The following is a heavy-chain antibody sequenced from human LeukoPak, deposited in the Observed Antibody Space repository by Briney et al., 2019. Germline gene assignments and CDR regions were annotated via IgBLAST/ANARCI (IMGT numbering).Heavy chain of an antibody. CDR1: GYSISSGYY. CDR3: ARDVPTVQLWRTDAFDI. J-gene: IGHJ3*02. D-gene: IGHD5-18*01. V-gene: IGHV4-38-2*02. CDR2: IYHSGST. Sequence: PSETLSLTCTVSGYSISSGYYWGWIRQPPGKGLEWIGIIYHSGSTYFNPSLKSQVTISVDTSKNQFSLKLTSVTAADTAVYYCARDVPTVQLWRTDAFDIWGQGTMVTVSS.